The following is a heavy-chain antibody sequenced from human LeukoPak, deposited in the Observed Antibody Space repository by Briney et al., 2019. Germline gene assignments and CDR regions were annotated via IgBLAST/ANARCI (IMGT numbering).Heavy chain of an antibody. J-gene: IGHJ3*02. Sequence: PGRSLRLSCAASGFTFDVYAMQWVRQAPGKGLEWVSGISWNSGTIGYTDSVKGRFTISRDNAKNSLYLQMNSLRAEDTALYYCAKGMAAAGTDAFDIWGQGTMVTVSS. CDR1: GFTFDVYA. V-gene: IGHV3-9*01. D-gene: IGHD6-13*01. CDR2: ISWNSGTI. CDR3: AKGMAAAGTDAFDI.